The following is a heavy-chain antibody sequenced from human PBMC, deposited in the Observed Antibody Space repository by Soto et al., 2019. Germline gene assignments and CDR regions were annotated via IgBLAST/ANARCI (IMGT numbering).Heavy chain of an antibody. D-gene: IGHD3-10*01. V-gene: IGHV3-48*01. CDR1: GFTFSSYS. CDR3: ARDFSAVPNYSYYGMDV. J-gene: IGHJ6*02. CDR2: ISSSSSTI. Sequence: GGSLRLSCAASGFTFSSYSMNWVRQAPGKGLEWVSYISSSSSTIYYAEFVKGRFTISRDNAKNLLYLQMNSLRAKDTAVYYCARDFSAVPNYSYYGMDVWGQGTTVTVSS.